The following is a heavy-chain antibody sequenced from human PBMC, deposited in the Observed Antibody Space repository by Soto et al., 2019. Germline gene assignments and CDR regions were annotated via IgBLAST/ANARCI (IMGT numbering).Heavy chain of an antibody. V-gene: IGHV1-3*01. J-gene: IGHJ5*02. CDR1: GYTFTSYA. Sequence: ASVKVSCKASGYTFTSYAMHWVRQAPGQRLEWMGWINAGNGNTKYSQRFQGRVTITRDTSASTAYMELSSLRSEDTAVYYCAREREGYSSSWYEFDPWGQGTLVTVSS. CDR2: INAGNGNT. D-gene: IGHD6-13*01. CDR3: AREREGYSSSWYEFDP.